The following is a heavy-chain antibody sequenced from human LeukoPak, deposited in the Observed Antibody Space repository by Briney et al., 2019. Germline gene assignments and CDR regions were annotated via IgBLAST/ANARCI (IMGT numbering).Heavy chain of an antibody. D-gene: IGHD2-15*01. J-gene: IGHJ4*02. CDR3: AKDTLRYCSGGSCYEPFDY. V-gene: IGHV3-30*18. CDR1: GFTFSSYG. Sequence: PGRSLRLSCAASGFTFSSYGMHWVRRAPGKGLEWVAVISYDGSNKYYADSVKGRFTISRDNSKNTLYLQMNSLRAEDTAVYYCAKDTLRYCSGGSCYEPFDYWGQGTLVTVSS. CDR2: ISYDGSNK.